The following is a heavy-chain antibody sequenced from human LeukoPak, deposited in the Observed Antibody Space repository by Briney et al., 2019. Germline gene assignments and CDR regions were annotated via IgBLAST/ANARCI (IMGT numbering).Heavy chain of an antibody. CDR1: RFTFSNYW. J-gene: IGHJ4*02. CDR2: IKPDGGEK. Sequence: GGSLRLSCAASRFTFSNYWMSWVRQAPGKGLEWVATIKPDGGEKYYVDSVKGRFTISRDNAKNSLFLQMNSLRAEGTAVYYCAREAYWGQGTLITVSS. CDR3: AREAY. V-gene: IGHV3-7*01.